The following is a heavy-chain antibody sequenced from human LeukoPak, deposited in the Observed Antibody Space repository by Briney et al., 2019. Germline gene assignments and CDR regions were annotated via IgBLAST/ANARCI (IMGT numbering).Heavy chain of an antibody. J-gene: IGHJ4*02. CDR3: ARTWNTAMVPLDY. D-gene: IGHD5-18*01. CDR2: IYHGGST. Sequence: SETLSLTCAVSGGSISGSNWWTWVRQSPGKGLEWIGEIYHGGSTNYNPSLKSRVTISVDKSKNQFSLNVNSVTAADTAVYYCARTWNTAMVPLDYWGQGTLVTVSS. V-gene: IGHV4-4*02. CDR1: GGSISGSNW.